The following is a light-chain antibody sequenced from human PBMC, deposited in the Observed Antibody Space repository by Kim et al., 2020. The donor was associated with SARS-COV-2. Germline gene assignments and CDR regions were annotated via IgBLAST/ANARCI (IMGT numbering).Light chain of an antibody. V-gene: IGKV3-11*01. J-gene: IGKJ4*01. CDR2: DAS. CDR1: QSSSRF. CDR3: QQRDNWPLA. Sequence: VSLGERATRSCRASQSSSRFLALYQQKPGQAPRLLIYDASTRATGIPARFSGSGSGTDFTLTISSLEPEDFAVYYCQQRDNWPLAFGGGTKVDIK.